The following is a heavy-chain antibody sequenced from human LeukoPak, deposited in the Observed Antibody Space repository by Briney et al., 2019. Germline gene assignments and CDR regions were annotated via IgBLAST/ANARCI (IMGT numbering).Heavy chain of an antibody. CDR2: ISSSGSTI. CDR1: GFTFSSYG. D-gene: IGHD3-9*01. CDR3: ARRYFDWYSPPYYYYYGMDV. Sequence: PGGSLRLSCAASGFTFSSYGMHWVRQAPGKGLEWVSYISSSGSTIYYADSVKGRFTISRDNAKNSLYLQMDSLRAEDTAVYYCARRYFDWYSPPYYYYYGMDVWGQGTTVTVSS. J-gene: IGHJ6*02. V-gene: IGHV3-48*04.